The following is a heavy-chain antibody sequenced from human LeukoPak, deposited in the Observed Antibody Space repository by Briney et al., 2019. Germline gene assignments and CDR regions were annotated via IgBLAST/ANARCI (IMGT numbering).Heavy chain of an antibody. D-gene: IGHD4-17*01. J-gene: IGHJ4*02. V-gene: IGHV1-24*01. CDR3: ATVTVTTLAIDY. Sequence: ASVKVSCKVSGYTLTELSMHWVRQAPGKGLEWMGGFDPEDGETIYAQKFQGRVTMTEDTSTDTAYMELSSLRSEDTAVYYRATVTVTTLAIDYWGQGTLVTVSS. CDR2: FDPEDGET. CDR1: GYTLTELS.